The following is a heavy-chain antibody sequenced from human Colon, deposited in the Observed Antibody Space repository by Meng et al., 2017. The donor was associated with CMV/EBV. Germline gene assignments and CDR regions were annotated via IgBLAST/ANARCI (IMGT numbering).Heavy chain of an antibody. J-gene: IGHJ4*02. V-gene: IGHV3-23*01. Sequence: GGSLRPSCAASGFTFSGYAMSWVRQSPGKGLEWLSAVSGNGGRTHYADSVKGRFTASRDNSKDTLYLQMNSLRAEDTAVYFCAKDLRFNWHYDNWGQGTLVTVSS. CDR1: GFTFSGYA. D-gene: IGHD3-22*01. CDR2: VSGNGGRT. CDR3: AKDLRFNWHYDN.